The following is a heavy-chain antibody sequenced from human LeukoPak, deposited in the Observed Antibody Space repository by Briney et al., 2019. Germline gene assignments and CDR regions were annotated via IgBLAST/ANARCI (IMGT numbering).Heavy chain of an antibody. CDR1: GFTFSNYS. CDR2: ISSSSSYI. V-gene: IGHV3-21*01. CDR3: ARDRRSG. D-gene: IGHD3-3*01. J-gene: IGHJ4*02. Sequence: GGSLRLSCAAPGFTFSNYSMNWVRQAPGKGLEWVSSISSSSSYIYYAGSVKGRFTISRDNAKNSLYLQMNSLRAEDTAVYYCARDRRSGWGQGTLVTVSS.